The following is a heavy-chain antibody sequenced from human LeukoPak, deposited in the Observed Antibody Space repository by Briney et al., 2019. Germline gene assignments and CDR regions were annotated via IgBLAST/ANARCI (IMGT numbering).Heavy chain of an antibody. Sequence: SETLSLTCTVSGASISSYLWTWIRQSPGKGLEWIGYISNIGSTNYNLSLKSRVAISVDTSKNQFSLKLSSVTAADTAVYYCARNRRYYDTRGYYYYYYMDVWGKGTTVTISS. V-gene: IGHV4-59*12. J-gene: IGHJ6*03. CDR3: ARNRRYYDTRGYYYYYYMDV. CDR1: GASISSYL. CDR2: ISNIGST. D-gene: IGHD3-22*01.